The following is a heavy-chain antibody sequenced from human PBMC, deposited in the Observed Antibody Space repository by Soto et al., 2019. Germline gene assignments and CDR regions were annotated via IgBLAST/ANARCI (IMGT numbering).Heavy chain of an antibody. D-gene: IGHD6-6*01. V-gene: IGHV1-18*01. CDR1: GYTFTNYG. CDR3: ARFFQLVGYLYYHLAF. Sequence: GASVKVSCKASGYTFTNYGITWVRQAPGQGLEWMGWISAYNGNTHYTQRLQGRVTMTTDTSTSTAYMELRGLRSDDTAVYYCARFFQLVGYLYYHLAFCGQGSTVPGSS. J-gene: IGHJ6*02. CDR2: ISAYNGNT.